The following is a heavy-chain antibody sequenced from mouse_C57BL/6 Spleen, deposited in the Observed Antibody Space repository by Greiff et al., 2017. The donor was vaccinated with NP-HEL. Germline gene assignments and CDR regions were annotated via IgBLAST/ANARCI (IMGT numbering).Heavy chain of an antibody. CDR1: GYTFTSYW. CDR3: ARSAIYYYGSSGAWFAY. Sequence: VKLQQPGAELVKPGASVKLSCKASGYTFTSYWMHWVKQRPGQGLEWIGMIHPNSGSTNYNEKFKSKATLTVDKSSSTAYMQLSSLTSEDSAVYYCARSAIYYYGSSGAWFAYWGQGTLVTVSA. J-gene: IGHJ3*01. V-gene: IGHV1-64*01. D-gene: IGHD1-1*01. CDR2: IHPNSGST.